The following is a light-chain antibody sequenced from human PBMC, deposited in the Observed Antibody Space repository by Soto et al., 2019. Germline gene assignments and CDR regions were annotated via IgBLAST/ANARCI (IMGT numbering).Light chain of an antibody. CDR3: QSYDIGLSGAI. CDR1: SSDVGFYNY. J-gene: IGLJ2*01. Sequence: QSALTQPPSASGSPGQSVTISCTGTSSDVGFYNYVSWFQQHPGKAPKLIIYEVNKRPSGVPDRFSGSKSGNTASLTVSGLQAEDEADYYCQSYDIGLSGAIFGGGTKLTVL. CDR2: EVN. V-gene: IGLV2-8*01.